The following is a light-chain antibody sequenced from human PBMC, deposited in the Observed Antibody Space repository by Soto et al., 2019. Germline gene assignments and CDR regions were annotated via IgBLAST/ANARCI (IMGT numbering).Light chain of an antibody. CDR3: SSYAGRVV. J-gene: IGLJ2*01. CDR2: EVS. CDR1: SSDVGGYNY. Sequence: QSALTQPPSASGSPGQSVTLPCTGTSSDVGGYNYVSWYQQHPGKAPNLMIYEVSKRPSGVPDRFSGSKSGNTASLTVSGLQAEDEADYYFSSYAGRVVFGGGTKLTVL. V-gene: IGLV2-8*01.